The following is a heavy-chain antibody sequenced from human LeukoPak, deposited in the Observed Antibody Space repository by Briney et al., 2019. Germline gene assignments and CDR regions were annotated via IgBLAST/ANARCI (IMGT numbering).Heavy chain of an antibody. Sequence: ASVKVSCKASGYTFTGYYMHWVRQAPGQGLEWMGWINPNSGGTNYAQKFQGRVTMTRDTSISTAYMELSRLRSDDTAVYYCARIRGGYSSSSRFDYWGQGTLVTVSS. CDR2: INPNSGGT. CDR1: GYTFTGYY. D-gene: IGHD6-6*01. CDR3: ARIRGGYSSSSRFDY. V-gene: IGHV1-2*02. J-gene: IGHJ4*02.